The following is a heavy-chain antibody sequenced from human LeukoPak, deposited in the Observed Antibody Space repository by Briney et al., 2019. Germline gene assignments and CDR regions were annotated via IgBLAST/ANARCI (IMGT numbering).Heavy chain of an antibody. J-gene: IGHJ5*02. D-gene: IGHD3-16*01. CDR1: GYSFTDYY. Sequence: GAPVKVSCKTSGYSFTDYYMHWARQAPGQGLEWMGWINPNSGGTSSAQKFQGRITMTRDTSITTVYMEVSWLTSDDTAIYYCARADRLHGGPYLIGPWGQGTLVTVSS. V-gene: IGHV1-2*02. CDR2: INPNSGGT. CDR3: ARADRLHGGPYLIGP.